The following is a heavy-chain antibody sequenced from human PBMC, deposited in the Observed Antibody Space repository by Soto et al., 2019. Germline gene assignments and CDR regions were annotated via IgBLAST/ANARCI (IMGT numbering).Heavy chain of an antibody. Sequence: PSETLSLTCTVSGGSISSYYWSWIRQPPGKGLEWIGYIYYSGSTNYNPSLKSRVTISVDTSKNQFSLKLSSVTAADTAVYYCARDVSSSSIDYWGQGTLVTVSS. CDR3: ARDVSSSSIDY. J-gene: IGHJ4*02. D-gene: IGHD6-6*01. CDR2: IYYSGST. CDR1: GGSISSYY. V-gene: IGHV4-59*01.